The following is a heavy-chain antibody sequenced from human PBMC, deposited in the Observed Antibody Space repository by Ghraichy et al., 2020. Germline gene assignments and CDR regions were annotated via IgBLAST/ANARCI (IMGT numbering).Heavy chain of an antibody. CDR3: ARDPNSSGWQDYYFDY. V-gene: IGHV3-21*01. CDR1: GFTFSSYS. Sequence: GGSLRLSCAASGFTFSSYSMNWVRQAPGKGLEWVSSISSSSGYIYYADSVKGRFTISRDNAKNSLYLQMNSLRAEDTAVYYCARDPNSSGWQDYYFDYWGQGTLVTVSS. CDR2: ISSSSGYI. J-gene: IGHJ4*02. D-gene: IGHD6-19*01.